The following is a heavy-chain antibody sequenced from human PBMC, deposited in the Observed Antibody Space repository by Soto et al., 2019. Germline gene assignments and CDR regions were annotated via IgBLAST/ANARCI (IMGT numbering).Heavy chain of an antibody. D-gene: IGHD1-1*01. CDR3: VTHSWNY. CDR1: GFTFSSYS. Sequence: GGSLRLSCAASGFTFSSYSMNWVRQAPGKGLEWVSYISSSSSTIYYADSVKGRFTISRDSAKNTLYLQMNSLTAEDTAVYYCVTHSWNYWGQGILVTVSS. V-gene: IGHV3-48*01. J-gene: IGHJ4*02. CDR2: ISSSSSTI.